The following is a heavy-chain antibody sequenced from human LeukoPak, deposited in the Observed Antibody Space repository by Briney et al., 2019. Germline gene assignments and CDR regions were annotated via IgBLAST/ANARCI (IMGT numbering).Heavy chain of an antibody. CDR2: ISGSGGST. CDR1: GFTFSSYA. D-gene: IGHD6-19*01. J-gene: IGHJ4*02. Sequence: GGSLRLSCAASGFTFSSYAMSWVRQAPGKGLEWVSAISGSGGSTYYADSVKGRFTISRDNSKNTLYLQMNSLRAEDTAVYYCARDFRSGWSLFDYWGQGTLVTVSS. CDR3: ARDFRSGWSLFDY. V-gene: IGHV3-23*01.